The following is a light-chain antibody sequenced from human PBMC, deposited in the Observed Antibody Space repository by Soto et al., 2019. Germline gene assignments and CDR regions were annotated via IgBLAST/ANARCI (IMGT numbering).Light chain of an antibody. CDR3: CSYAGSSTYV. J-gene: IGLJ1*01. Sequence: SVLTQPASVSGSPGQSITISCTGTSRDVGIYNLVSWYQLHPGKVPKLIIYEDTKRPSGISSRFSGSESGITAFLTISGLQAEDEADYYCCSYAGSSTYVFGTGTKSPS. CDR1: SRDVGIYNL. CDR2: EDT. V-gene: IGLV2-23*01.